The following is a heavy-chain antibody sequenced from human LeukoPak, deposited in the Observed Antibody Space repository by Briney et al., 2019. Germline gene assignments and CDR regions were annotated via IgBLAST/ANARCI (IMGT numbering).Heavy chain of an antibody. CDR3: ARGGVLTLYFFDF. Sequence: SETLSLTCTDSGDSISSYYWSWIRERPGKGLEWIWYIYYSGSTNYNPSLKSRVAISVDTSKNQFSLKLNSVTAADTAVYYCARGGVLTLYFFDFWGQGTLVTVSS. D-gene: IGHD1-14*01. CDR2: IYYSGST. V-gene: IGHV4-59*01. CDR1: GDSISSYY. J-gene: IGHJ4*02.